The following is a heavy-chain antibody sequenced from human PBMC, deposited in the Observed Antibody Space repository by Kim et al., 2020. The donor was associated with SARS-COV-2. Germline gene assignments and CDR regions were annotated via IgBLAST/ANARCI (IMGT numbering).Heavy chain of an antibody. Sequence: ADSVKGRFTISRDNSKNTLYLQMNSLRAEDTAVYYCARDSGSGWVNYFDYWGQGTLVTVSS. V-gene: IGHV3-53*01. D-gene: IGHD6-19*01. J-gene: IGHJ4*02. CDR3: ARDSGSGWVNYFDY.